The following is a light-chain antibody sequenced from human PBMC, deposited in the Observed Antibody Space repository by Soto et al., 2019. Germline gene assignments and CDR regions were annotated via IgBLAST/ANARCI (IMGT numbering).Light chain of an antibody. CDR2: AAS. CDR1: QTIDSY. CDR3: QQSYSTPRT. Sequence: DLQMTQSPSPLSASIGDRVTITCRASQTIDSYLSWYQHKPGKAPKLLIYAASTLQSGVPSRFSGSGSGTDFTLTISGLQSEDSATYYCQQSYSTPRTFGLGTRVEIK. J-gene: IGKJ1*01. V-gene: IGKV1-39*01.